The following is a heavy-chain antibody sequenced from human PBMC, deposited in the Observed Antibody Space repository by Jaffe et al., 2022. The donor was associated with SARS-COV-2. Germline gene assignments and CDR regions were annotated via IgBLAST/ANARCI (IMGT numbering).Heavy chain of an antibody. D-gene: IGHD1-1*01. CDR3: ARPSGGTTFDY. J-gene: IGHJ4*02. Sequence: EVQLVESGGGLVQPGGSLRLSCAASGFTFSSYEMNWVRQAPGKGLEWVSYISSSGSTIYYADSVKGRFTISRDNAKNSLYLQMNSLRAEDTAVYYCARPSGGTTFDYWGQGTLVTVSS. CDR2: ISSSGSTI. CDR1: GFTFSSYE. V-gene: IGHV3-48*03.